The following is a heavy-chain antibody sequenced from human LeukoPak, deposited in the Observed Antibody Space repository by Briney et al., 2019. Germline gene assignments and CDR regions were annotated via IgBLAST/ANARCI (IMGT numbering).Heavy chain of an antibody. D-gene: IGHD6-19*01. Sequence: SETLSLTCTVSGDSISSYQWNWVRQPPGKGLEWIGYIYYSGSTTYNPSLGSRVTISIDTSKNQFSLRLSSVTAADTAVYYCARGGWSVDYWGQGTLVTVSS. CDR3: ARGGWSVDY. V-gene: IGHV4-59*01. J-gene: IGHJ4*01. CDR2: IYYSGST. CDR1: GDSISSYQ.